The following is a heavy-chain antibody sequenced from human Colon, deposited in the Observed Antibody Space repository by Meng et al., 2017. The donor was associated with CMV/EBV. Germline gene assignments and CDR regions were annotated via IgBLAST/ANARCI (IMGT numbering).Heavy chain of an antibody. Sequence: GESLKISCAASGFTFSRHWMTWVRQAPGKGLEWVSAISGSGGTRDYADSVKGRFTMSRDNAKNSLFLQMNSLRGDDTAVYYCARDRGTAAGEDGMDVWGQGTTVTVSS. D-gene: IGHD3-10*01. CDR2: ISGSGGTR. V-gene: IGHV3-21*01. J-gene: IGHJ6*02. CDR1: GFTFSRHW. CDR3: ARDRGTAAGEDGMDV.